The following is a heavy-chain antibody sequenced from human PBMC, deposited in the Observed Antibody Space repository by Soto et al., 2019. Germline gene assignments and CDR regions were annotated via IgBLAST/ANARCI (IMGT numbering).Heavy chain of an antibody. D-gene: IGHD1-26*01. Sequence: ASVKVSCKASGYTFTSYYMHWVRQPPGQGLEWMGIINPSGGSTSYAQKFQGRVTMTRDTSTSTVYMELSSLRSEDTAVYYCARIQIVGNAFDIWGQGTMVTVSS. V-gene: IGHV1-46*01. J-gene: IGHJ3*02. CDR2: INPSGGST. CDR1: GYTFTSYY. CDR3: ARIQIVGNAFDI.